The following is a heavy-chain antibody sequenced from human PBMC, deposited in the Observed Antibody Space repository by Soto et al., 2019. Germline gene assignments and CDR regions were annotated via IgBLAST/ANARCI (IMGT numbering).Heavy chain of an antibody. V-gene: IGHV1-3*01. CDR1: VYTFTRYG. CDR2: INAANGDT. CDR3: VRRHVSATGIDWFDP. D-gene: IGHD6-13*01. J-gene: IGHJ5*02. Sequence: ASVKVSCKACVYTFTRYGIHWVRKTPGQRLEWMGWINAANGDTKYSPKFQGRVTITRDTSASTAYMELSSLSSEDTAAYYCVRRHVSATGIDWFDPWGQGTLVTVSS.